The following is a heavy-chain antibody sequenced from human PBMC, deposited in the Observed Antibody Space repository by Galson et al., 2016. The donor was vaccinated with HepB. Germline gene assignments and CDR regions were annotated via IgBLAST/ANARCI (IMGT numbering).Heavy chain of an antibody. J-gene: IGHJ4*02. V-gene: IGHV3-33*01. D-gene: IGHD3-10*01. CDR3: ARDRLWLGDNHLDY. CDR1: GFTFSDYG. Sequence: SLRLSCAASGFTFSDYGFHWVRQAPGKGLEWLAVIFYDGSEKYFADSVKGRFAISRDNSKNTMSLQMNSLTVDDTGVYYCARDRLWLGDNHLDYWGQGTLVTVSS. CDR2: IFYDGSEK.